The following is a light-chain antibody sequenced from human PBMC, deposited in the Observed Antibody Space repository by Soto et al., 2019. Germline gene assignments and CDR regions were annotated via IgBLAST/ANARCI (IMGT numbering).Light chain of an antibody. CDR3: SSYTSRYTWV. J-gene: IGLJ3*02. V-gene: IGLV2-14*03. CDR1: SSDVGGYNY. Sequence: QSALTQPXSXXXXXXXXXXXXCTGTSSDVGGYNYVSWYQQHPGKAPKLMIYEVSNRPSGVSNRFSGSKSGNTASLTISGLQAEDEADYYCSSYTSRYTWVFGGGTKLTVL. CDR2: EVS.